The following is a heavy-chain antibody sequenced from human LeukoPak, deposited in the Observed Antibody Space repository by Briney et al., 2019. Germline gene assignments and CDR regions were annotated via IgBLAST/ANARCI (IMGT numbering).Heavy chain of an antibody. D-gene: IGHD3-3*01. V-gene: IGHV1-69*04. CDR1: GGTFSSYA. Sequence: SVKVSCKASGGTFSSYAISWVRQAPGQGLEWMGRIIPIFGIANYAQKFQGRVTITADKSTSTAYMELSSLRSGDTAVYYCATVYDSLDVWGQGTTVTVSS. CDR2: IIPIFGIA. CDR3: ATVYDSLDV. J-gene: IGHJ6*02.